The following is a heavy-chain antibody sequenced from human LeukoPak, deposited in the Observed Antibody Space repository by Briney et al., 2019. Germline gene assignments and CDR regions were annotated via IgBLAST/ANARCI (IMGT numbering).Heavy chain of an antibody. V-gene: IGHV4-34*01. CDR2: INHSGST. CDR1: GGSFSGYY. CDR3: AREYGSGKQAGMDV. D-gene: IGHD3-10*01. Sequence: TPSETLSLTCAVYGGSFSGYYWSWIRQPPGKGLEWIGEINHSGSTNYNPSLKSRVTISVDTSKNQFSLKLSSVTAADTAVYYCAREYGSGKQAGMDVWGQGSTVTVSS. J-gene: IGHJ6*02.